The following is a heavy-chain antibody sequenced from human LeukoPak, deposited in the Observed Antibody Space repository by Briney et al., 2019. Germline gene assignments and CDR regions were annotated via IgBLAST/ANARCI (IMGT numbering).Heavy chain of an antibody. CDR1: GFSFRSYG. J-gene: IGHJ6*02. Sequence: GGSLRLSCAASGFSFRSYGMHCVRQAPGKGLEWVAVISYDGSNKYYADSVKGRFTISRDNSKNTLYLQMNSLRAEDTAVYYCAKGDQLWLGAYYYYYGMDVWGQGTTVTVSS. V-gene: IGHV3-30*18. CDR3: AKGDQLWLGAYYYYYGMDV. D-gene: IGHD5-18*01. CDR2: ISYDGSNK.